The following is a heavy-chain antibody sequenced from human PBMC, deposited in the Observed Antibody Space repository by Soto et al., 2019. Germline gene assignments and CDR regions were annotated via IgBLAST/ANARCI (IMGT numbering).Heavy chain of an antibody. CDR2: INHSGST. J-gene: IGHJ5*02. CDR3: ARGPTRRRRAAAGRGGWFDP. Sequence: LSLTCAVYGGSFSGYYWSWIRQPPGKGLEWIGEINHSGSTNYNPSLKSRVTISVDTSKNQFSLKLSSVTAADTAVYYCARGPTRRRRAAAGRGGWFDPWGQGTLVTVSS. CDR1: GGSFSGYY. D-gene: IGHD6-13*01. V-gene: IGHV4-34*01.